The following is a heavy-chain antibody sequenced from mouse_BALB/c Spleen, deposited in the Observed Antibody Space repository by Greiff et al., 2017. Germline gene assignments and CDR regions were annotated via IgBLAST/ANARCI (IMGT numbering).Heavy chain of an antibody. CDR3: VRDRRYDVAMDY. CDR1: GFSLTSYD. V-gene: IGHV2-9-2*01. J-gene: IGHJ4*01. D-gene: IGHD2-14*01. Sequence: VQLQQSGPGLVAPSQSLSITCTVSGFSLTSYDISWIRQPPGKGLEWLGVLWTGGGTNYNSAFMSRLSISKDNSKSQVFLKMNSLQTDDTAIYYCVRDRRYDVAMDYWGQGTSVTVAS. CDR2: LWTGGGT.